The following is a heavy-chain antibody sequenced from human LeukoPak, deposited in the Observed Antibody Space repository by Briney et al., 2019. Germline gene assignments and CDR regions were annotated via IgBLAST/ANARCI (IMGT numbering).Heavy chain of an antibody. V-gene: IGHV1-2*02. CDR3: AGLYSYGYEDAFDI. Sequence: GASVKVSCKASGYTFTGYYMHWVRQAPGQGLEWMGWINPNSGGTNYAQKFQGRVTMTRDTSISTAYMELSRLRSDDTAVYYCAGLYSYGYEDAFDIWGQRTVVGVCS. CDR1: GYTFTGYY. CDR2: INPNSGGT. D-gene: IGHD5-18*01. J-gene: IGHJ3*02.